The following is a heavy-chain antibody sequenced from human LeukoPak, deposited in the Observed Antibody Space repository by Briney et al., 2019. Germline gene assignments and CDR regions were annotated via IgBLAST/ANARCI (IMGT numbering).Heavy chain of an antibody. Sequence: PSETLSLTCTVSGGSISSYYWSWIRQPAEKGLEWIGRIYTSGSTNYNPSLKSRVTMSVDTSKNQFSLKLSSVTAADTAVYYCARDLYFGDYPSGYYGMDVWGQGTTVTVSS. J-gene: IGHJ6*02. V-gene: IGHV4-4*07. D-gene: IGHD4-17*01. CDR2: IYTSGST. CDR1: GGSISSYY. CDR3: ARDLYFGDYPSGYYGMDV.